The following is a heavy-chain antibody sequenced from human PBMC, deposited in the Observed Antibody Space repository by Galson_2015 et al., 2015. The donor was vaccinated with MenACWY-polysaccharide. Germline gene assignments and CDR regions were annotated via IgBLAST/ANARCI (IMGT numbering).Heavy chain of an antibody. Sequence: SPRLSCAASGFTFSSYIMSWVRQAPGKGLEWVSDISGSGANTYYTDSVRGRFTISRDNSRNTLYLQMNSLTVEDTAVYYCAKASQGGTAHRARDYWGQGTWSPSPQ. D-gene: IGHD3-16*01. J-gene: IGHJ4*02. CDR2: ISGSGANT. V-gene: IGHV3-23*01. CDR3: AKASQGGTAHRARDY. CDR1: GFTFSSYI.